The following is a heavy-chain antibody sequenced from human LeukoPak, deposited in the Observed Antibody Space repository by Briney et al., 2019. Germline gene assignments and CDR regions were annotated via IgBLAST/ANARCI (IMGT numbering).Heavy chain of an antibody. CDR2: IYVGGTI. V-gene: IGHV3-23*03. Sequence: GGSLRLSCAASGFTFSSYAMSWVRQAPGKGLEWVSVIYVGGTIYYADSVRGRFTISRDNSKNTLYLQMNNLRAEDTAVYYCARDPDYGDNWGLGTLVIVSS. D-gene: IGHD4/OR15-4a*01. J-gene: IGHJ4*02. CDR3: ARDPDYGDN. CDR1: GFTFSSYA.